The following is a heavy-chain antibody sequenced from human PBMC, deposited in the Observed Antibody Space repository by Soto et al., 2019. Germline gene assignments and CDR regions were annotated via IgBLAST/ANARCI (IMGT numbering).Heavy chain of an antibody. Sequence: PSETLSLTCTVSGDSISNYYWSWIRQSAEKRLEWIRRVSSTGSSYYNPSLKSRVTISVDTSKNQVSLNLTSVTAADTAVYYCARGVPAAGTDWFDPWGQGTLVTVSS. CDR2: VSSTGSS. D-gene: IGHD6-13*01. J-gene: IGHJ5*02. V-gene: IGHV4-4*07. CDR3: ARGVPAAGTDWFDP. CDR1: GDSISNYY.